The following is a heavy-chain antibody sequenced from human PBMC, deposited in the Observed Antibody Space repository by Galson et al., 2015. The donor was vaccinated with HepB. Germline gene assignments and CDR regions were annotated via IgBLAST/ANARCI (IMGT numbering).Heavy chain of an antibody. CDR1: GGSISSYY. V-gene: IGHV4-59*01. Sequence: ETLSLTCTVSGGSISSYYWSWIRQPPGKGLEWIGYIYYSGSTNYNPSLKSRVTISVDTSKNQFSLKLSSVTAADTAVYYCARVGREWLVWYFDLWGRGTLVTVSS. CDR2: IYYSGST. CDR3: ARVGREWLVWYFDL. J-gene: IGHJ2*01. D-gene: IGHD6-19*01.